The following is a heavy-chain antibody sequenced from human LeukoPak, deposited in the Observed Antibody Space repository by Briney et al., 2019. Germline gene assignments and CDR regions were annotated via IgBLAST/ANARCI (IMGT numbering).Heavy chain of an antibody. CDR2: IIPIFGTA. D-gene: IGHD2-2*01. CDR1: GGTFSSYA. Sequence: ASVKVSCKASGGTFSSYAISWVRQAPGQGLEWMGGIIPIFGTANYAQKFQGRVTITADESTSTAYMELSSLRSEDTAVYYCARYPLVVPAATYYYYYGMDVWGQGTTVTVSS. CDR3: ARYPLVVPAATYYYYYGMDV. J-gene: IGHJ6*02. V-gene: IGHV1-69*13.